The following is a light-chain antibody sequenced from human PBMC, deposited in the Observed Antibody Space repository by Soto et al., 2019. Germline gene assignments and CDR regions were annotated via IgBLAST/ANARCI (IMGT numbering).Light chain of an antibody. V-gene: IGKV3-20*01. CDR1: QSVSSSY. CDR3: QQYNDSFPYT. Sequence: EIVLTQSPGTLSLSPGERATLSCRASQSVSSSYLAWYQQKPGQAPRLLIYGASSRATGIPDRFSGSGSGTDFTLTISRLEPEDFAVYYCQQYNDSFPYTFGQGTKLEIK. J-gene: IGKJ2*01. CDR2: GAS.